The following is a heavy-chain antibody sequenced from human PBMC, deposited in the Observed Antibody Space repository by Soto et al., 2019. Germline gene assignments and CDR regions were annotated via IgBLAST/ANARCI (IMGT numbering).Heavy chain of an antibody. D-gene: IGHD3-9*01. CDR2: ISAYNGNT. J-gene: IGHJ4*02. Sequence: LKVSCKASGYTFTSYVSSWVRQAPGQGLEWMGWISAYNGNTNYAQKLQGRVTMTTDTSTSTAYMELRSLRSDDTAVYYCARDRRSYDILTGYYRPQYYFDYWGQGTLVTVSS. CDR3: ARDRRSYDILTGYYRPQYYFDY. V-gene: IGHV1-18*01. CDR1: GYTFTSYV.